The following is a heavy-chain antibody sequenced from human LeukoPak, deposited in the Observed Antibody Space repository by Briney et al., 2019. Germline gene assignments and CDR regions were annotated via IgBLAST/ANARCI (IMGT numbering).Heavy chain of an antibody. CDR1: GYTFTDYY. V-gene: IGHV1-2*02. CDR3: ARGDGGRIWFGESGEYFQH. Sequence: ASVKVSCKASGYTFTDYYMHWVRQAPGQGLEWMGWISPPSGGSNYAEEFQGRVTMTRDMSISTAYLELSSLRSDDTAVYYCARGDGGRIWFGESGEYFQHWGQGTLVTVSS. CDR2: ISPPSGGS. D-gene: IGHD3-10*01. J-gene: IGHJ1*01.